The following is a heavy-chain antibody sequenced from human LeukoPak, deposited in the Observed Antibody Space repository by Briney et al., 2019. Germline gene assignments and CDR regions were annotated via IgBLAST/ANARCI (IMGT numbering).Heavy chain of an antibody. D-gene: IGHD2/OR15-2a*01. Sequence: PSETLSLTCTVSGGSISSYYWSWIRQPPGKGLEWIGYIYYSGSINYSPSLKNRVTISVDTSKKQFSLKLSSVTAADTAVYYCARRLRAFGYYYYATDVWGQGTTVTVSS. J-gene: IGHJ6*02. CDR1: GGSISSYY. V-gene: IGHV4-59*08. CDR2: IYYSGSI. CDR3: ARRLRAFGYYYYATDV.